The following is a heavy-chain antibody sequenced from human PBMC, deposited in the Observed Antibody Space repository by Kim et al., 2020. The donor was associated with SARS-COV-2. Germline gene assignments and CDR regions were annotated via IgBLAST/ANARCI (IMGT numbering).Heavy chain of an antibody. CDR1: EFTFSRYS. CDR3: ARDLSLGRPGGFDY. J-gene: IGHJ4*02. Sequence: GGSLRLSCTASEFTFSRYSMNWVRQAPGKGLEWVSTISRNSDYIYYADSVEGRFNISRDNAKNSLYLQMNSLRADDTAMYYCARDLSLGRPGGFDYWGQGTLVTVSS. CDR2: ISRNSDYI. D-gene: IGHD3-10*01. V-gene: IGHV3-21*01.